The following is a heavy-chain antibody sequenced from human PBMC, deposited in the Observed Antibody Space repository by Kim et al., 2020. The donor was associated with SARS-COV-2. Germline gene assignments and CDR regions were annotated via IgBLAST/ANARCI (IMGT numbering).Heavy chain of an antibody. J-gene: IGHJ4*02. D-gene: IGHD6-19*01. CDR3: ARGRYSSGWPNLDY. Sequence: SETLSLTCAVYGGSFSGYYWSWIRQPPGKGLEWIGEINHSGSTNYNPSLKSRVTISVDTSKNQFSLKLSSVTAADTAVYYCARGRYSSGWPNLDYWGQGT. V-gene: IGHV4-34*01. CDR1: GGSFSGYY. CDR2: INHSGST.